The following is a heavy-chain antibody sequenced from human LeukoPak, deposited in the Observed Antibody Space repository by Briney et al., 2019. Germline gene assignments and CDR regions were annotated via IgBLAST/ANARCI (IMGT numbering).Heavy chain of an antibody. CDR3: AKRGMTTIKEGFDY. Sequence: PGGSLRLSCAASGFTFSTYAMSWVRQAPGKGLQWVSAISSSGGSTYYADSVKGRFTISRDNSENTLYLQMNSLRAEDTAVYYCAKRGMTTIKEGFDYWGQGTLVTVSS. J-gene: IGHJ4*02. CDR2: ISSSGGST. V-gene: IGHV3-23*01. D-gene: IGHD5-24*01. CDR1: GFTFSTYA.